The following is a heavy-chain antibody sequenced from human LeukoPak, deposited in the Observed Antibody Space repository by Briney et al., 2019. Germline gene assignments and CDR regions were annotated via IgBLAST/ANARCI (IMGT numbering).Heavy chain of an antibody. V-gene: IGHV4-39*01. CDR3: ARITSNWFDP. CDR1: GGSVSSSSYY. CDR2: IYYSGST. Sequence: SETLSLTCTVSGGSVSSSSYYWGWIRQPPGKGLEWIGSIYYSGSTYYNPCLKSRVTISVDTSKNQFSLRLNSVTATDTAVYYCARITSNWFDPWGQGTLVTVSS. D-gene: IGHD3-16*01. J-gene: IGHJ5*02.